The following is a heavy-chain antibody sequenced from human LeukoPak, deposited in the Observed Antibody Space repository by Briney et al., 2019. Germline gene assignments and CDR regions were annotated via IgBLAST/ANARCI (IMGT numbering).Heavy chain of an antibody. CDR1: GGSFSDYY. V-gene: IGHV4-59*01. CDR3: ARAEINDYSRY. D-gene: IGHD4-11*01. J-gene: IGHJ4*02. Sequence: ASETLSLTCTVSGGSFSDYYWSWIRQPPGKGLEWIGYIYYSGSTKYNPSLKSRVNISIDTSKNQFSLRLSSVTAADTAVYYCARAEINDYSRYWGQGIPVIVSS. CDR2: IYYSGST.